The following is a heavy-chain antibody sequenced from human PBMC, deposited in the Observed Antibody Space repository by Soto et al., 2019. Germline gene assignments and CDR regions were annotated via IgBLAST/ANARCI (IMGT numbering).Heavy chain of an antibody. Sequence: GGSLRLSCAASGFTFSSYAMSWVRQAPGKGLEWVSAISGSGGSTYYADSVKGRFTISRDNSKNTLYLQMNSLRAEDTAVYYCAKDCEGDYYDILTGYYNDYYGMDVWGQGTTVTVSS. CDR2: ISGSGGST. J-gene: IGHJ6*02. D-gene: IGHD3-9*01. V-gene: IGHV3-23*01. CDR3: AKDCEGDYYDILTGYYNDYYGMDV. CDR1: GFTFSSYA.